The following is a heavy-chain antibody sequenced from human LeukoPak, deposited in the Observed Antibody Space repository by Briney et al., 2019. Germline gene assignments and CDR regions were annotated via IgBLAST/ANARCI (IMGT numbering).Heavy chain of an antibody. Sequence: GGSLRLSCAASGFTFSSYSMNWVRQAPGKGLEWVSSISSSSSYIYYADSVKGRFTISRDNAKNSLYLQMNSLRAEDTAVYYCGREYDFWSGYSPGNNWFDPWGQGTLVTVSS. V-gene: IGHV3-21*01. CDR3: GREYDFWSGYSPGNNWFDP. CDR2: ISSSSSYI. D-gene: IGHD3-3*01. CDR1: GFTFSSYS. J-gene: IGHJ5*02.